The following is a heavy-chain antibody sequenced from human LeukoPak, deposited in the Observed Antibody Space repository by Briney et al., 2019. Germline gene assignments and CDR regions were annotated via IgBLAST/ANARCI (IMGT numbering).Heavy chain of an antibody. CDR1: GFTFSDYY. D-gene: IGHD3-10*01. CDR2: ISSSGSTI. Sequence: GGSLRLSCAASGFTFSDYYMSWIRQAPGKGLEWVSYISSSGSTIYYADSVKGRFTISRDNDKNSLYLQMNSLRAEDTAVYYCARHGSGSQKDYYYGMDVWGQGTTVTVSS. V-gene: IGHV3-11*01. CDR3: ARHGSGSQKDYYYGMDV. J-gene: IGHJ6*02.